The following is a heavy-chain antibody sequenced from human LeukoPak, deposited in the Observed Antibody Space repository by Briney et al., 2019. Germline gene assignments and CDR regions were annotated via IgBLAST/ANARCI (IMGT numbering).Heavy chain of an antibody. D-gene: IGHD2-2*01. CDR2: INHSGST. J-gene: IGHJ3*02. Sequence: SETLSLTCAVYGGSFSGYYWSWIRQPPGKGLEWIGEINHSGSTNYNPSLKSRVTISGDTSKNQFSLKLSSVTAADTAVYYCARARYCSSTSCTDAFDIWGQGTMVTVSS. CDR1: GGSFSGYY. CDR3: ARARYCSSTSCTDAFDI. V-gene: IGHV4-34*01.